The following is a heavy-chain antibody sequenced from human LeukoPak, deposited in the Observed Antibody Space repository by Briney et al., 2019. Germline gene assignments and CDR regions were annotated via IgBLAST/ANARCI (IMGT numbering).Heavy chain of an antibody. CDR2: ISWNSGSI. J-gene: IGHJ6*04. CDR3: ARSSHYSYYHGMDV. V-gene: IGHV3-9*01. Sequence: PGGSLRLSCAASGLTFGDYAMQWVRKAPGKGLEWVSGISWNSGSIGYADSVKGRFTISRDNAKNSLYLQMNSLRAEDTALYYCARSSHYSYYHGMDVWGEGTTVTVSS. CDR1: GLTFGDYA.